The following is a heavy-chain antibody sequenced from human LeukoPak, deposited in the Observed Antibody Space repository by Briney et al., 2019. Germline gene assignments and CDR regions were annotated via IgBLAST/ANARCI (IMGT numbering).Heavy chain of an antibody. CDR1: GGSISARY. CDR2: IHYSGSS. J-gene: IGHJ3*02. Sequence: SETLSLTCTVSGGSISARYWGWIRQPPGKGLEWIGYIHYSGSSSHNPSLKSRVTMSVDTSKNHFSLKLSSVTAADTAVYYCAGHLTVTGYGNDAFDIWGQGTKVTVSS. V-gene: IGHV4-59*08. D-gene: IGHD3-9*01. CDR3: AGHLTVTGYGNDAFDI.